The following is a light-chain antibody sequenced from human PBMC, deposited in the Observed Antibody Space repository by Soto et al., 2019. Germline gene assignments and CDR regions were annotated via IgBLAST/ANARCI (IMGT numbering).Light chain of an antibody. CDR3: CSYAGSSTLV. CDR2: EGS. Sequence: QSALTQPASVSGSPGQSITISCTGTSSDVGSYNLVSWYQQHPGKAPKLMIYEGSKRPSGVSNRFSGSKSGNTASLTISGLQAEDEADYYCCSYAGSSTLVFGGCTQLTVL. CDR1: SSDVGSYNL. J-gene: IGLJ2*01. V-gene: IGLV2-23*01.